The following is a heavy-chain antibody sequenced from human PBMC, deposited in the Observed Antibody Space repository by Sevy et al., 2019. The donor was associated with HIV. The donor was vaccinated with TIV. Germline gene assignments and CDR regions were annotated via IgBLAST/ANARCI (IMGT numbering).Heavy chain of an antibody. CDR1: GFSFSSYA. CDR3: AREGVGGYSYSLDY. Sequence: GGSLRLSCAASGFSFSSYALHWVRQAPGKGLEYVSAISSNGGSTYYADSVKGRFTISRDNSKNTLYLQMGRLRAEDMAGYYCAREGVGGYSYSLDYWGQGTLVTVSS. D-gene: IGHD5-18*01. CDR2: ISSNGGST. V-gene: IGHV3-64*02. J-gene: IGHJ4*02.